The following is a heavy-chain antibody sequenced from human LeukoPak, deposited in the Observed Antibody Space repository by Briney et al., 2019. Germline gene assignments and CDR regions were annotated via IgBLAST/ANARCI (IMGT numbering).Heavy chain of an antibody. CDR1: GGSISSSSYY. V-gene: IGHV4-39*01. D-gene: IGHD3-9*01. CDR3: ARILRYLEAFDY. CDR2: IHCSGST. J-gene: IGHJ4*02. Sequence: SETLSLTCTVSGGSISSSSYYWGWIRQPPGKGLEWIGSIHCSGSTYYNPSLKSRVTISVDTSKNQFSLKLSSVTAADTAVYYCARILRYLEAFDYWGQGTLVTVSS.